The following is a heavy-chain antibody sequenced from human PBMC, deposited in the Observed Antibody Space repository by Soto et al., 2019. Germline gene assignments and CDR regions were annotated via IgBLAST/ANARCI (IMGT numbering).Heavy chain of an antibody. V-gene: IGHV1-69*12. D-gene: IGHD3-22*01. CDR2: IIPVFGTP. Sequence: QVQLVQSGAEVKKPGSSVKVSCTASGGSLSNFGISWVRQAPGQGLEWMGAIIPVFGTPNYAPKFQDRVTINADESTTTVYMEVRSLTSEDTAVYYCARGDATKIVVTTYYAMDVRGQGTTVTVSS. CDR1: GGSLSNFG. CDR3: ARGDATKIVVTTYYAMDV. J-gene: IGHJ6*02.